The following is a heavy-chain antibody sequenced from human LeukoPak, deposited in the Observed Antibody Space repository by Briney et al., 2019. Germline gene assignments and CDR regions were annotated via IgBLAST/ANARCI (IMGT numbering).Heavy chain of an antibody. CDR3: ARDALIIMIVVGPIDC. V-gene: IGHV3-30-3*01. CDR2: ISYDGSNK. CDR1: GFTFSSYA. Sequence: VQPGRSLRLSCAASGFTFSSYAMRWACQAPGDGLEWVAVISYDGSNKYYADSVKGRFTISRDNSKNTLYLQMNSLRAEDTAVYYCARDALIIMIVVGPIDCWGEGRLVTVSS. D-gene: IGHD3-22*01. J-gene: IGHJ4*02.